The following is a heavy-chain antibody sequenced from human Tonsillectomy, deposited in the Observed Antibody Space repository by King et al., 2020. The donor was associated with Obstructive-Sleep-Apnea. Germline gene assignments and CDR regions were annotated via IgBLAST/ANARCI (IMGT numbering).Heavy chain of an antibody. D-gene: IGHD3-22*01. J-gene: IGHJ3*02. V-gene: IGHV4-34*01. CDR3: AGEPSNGYYLGSFDI. Sequence: VQLQQWGAGLLKPSETLSLTCAVYGGSFSGYYWNWIRQPPGKGLEWIGKINHSGSTNYNPSLKSRITISVDTSTNQFSLMLSSVTAADTAVYYCAGEPSNGYYLGSFDIWGQGTMVTVSS. CDR2: INHSGST. CDR1: GGSFSGYY.